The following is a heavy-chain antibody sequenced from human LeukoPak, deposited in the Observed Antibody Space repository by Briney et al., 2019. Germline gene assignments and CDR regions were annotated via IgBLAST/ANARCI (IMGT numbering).Heavy chain of an antibody. Sequence: GGSLRLSCAASSLTFSHAWLNWVRQAPGKGLEWVALISYDESKKYYADSVRGRFTISRDNSRNTLYLQMNSLTSEVTAVYYCARGDGGPQNWFDPWGQGTLVTVSS. CDR3: ARGDGGPQNWFDP. V-gene: IGHV3-30*19. J-gene: IGHJ5*02. D-gene: IGHD4-23*01. CDR2: ISYDESKK. CDR1: SLTFSHAW.